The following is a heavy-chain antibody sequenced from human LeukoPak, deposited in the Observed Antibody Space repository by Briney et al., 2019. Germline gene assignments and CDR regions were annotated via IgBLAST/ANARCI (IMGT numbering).Heavy chain of an antibody. D-gene: IGHD2-2*01. CDR1: GGSISSYY. V-gene: IGHV4-4*09. CDR3: ARLGASDCSSTSCYYYYYYMDV. J-gene: IGHJ6*03. CDR2: IYTSGST. Sequence: SETLSLTCTVSGGSISSYYWSWIRQPPGEGLEWIGYIYTSGSTNYNPSLKSRVTISVDTSKNQFSLKLSSVTAADTAVYYCARLGASDCSSTSCYYYYYYMDVWGKGTTVTVSS.